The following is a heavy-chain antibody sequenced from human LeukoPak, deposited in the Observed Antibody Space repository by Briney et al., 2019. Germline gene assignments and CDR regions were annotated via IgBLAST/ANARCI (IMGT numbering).Heavy chain of an antibody. D-gene: IGHD3-10*01. CDR3: ARARVTMIRGERVLDY. Sequence: SQTLSLTCTVSGGSISSGGYYWSWIRQHPGKGLEWIGYIYYSGSTYYNPSLKSRVTISVDTSKNQFSLKLSSVTAADTAVYYCARARVTMIRGERVLDYWGQGTLVTVSS. V-gene: IGHV4-31*03. CDR2: IYYSGST. J-gene: IGHJ4*02. CDR1: GGSISSGGYY.